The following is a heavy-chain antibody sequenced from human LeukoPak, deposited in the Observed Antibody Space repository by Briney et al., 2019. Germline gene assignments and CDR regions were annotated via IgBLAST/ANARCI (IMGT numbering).Heavy chain of an antibody. CDR3: ARHAADTVMLDN. J-gene: IGHJ4*02. CDR1: SGSISSYY. CDR2: IYYSGIT. Sequence: SETLSLTCTVSSGSISSYYWSWIRQPPGKGLEWIGYIYYSGITEYSPSLKGRVTISVEASKNQFSLRLSSVTAADAAVYYCARHAADTVMLDNWGQGTLVTVSS. V-gene: IGHV4-59*08. D-gene: IGHD5-18*01.